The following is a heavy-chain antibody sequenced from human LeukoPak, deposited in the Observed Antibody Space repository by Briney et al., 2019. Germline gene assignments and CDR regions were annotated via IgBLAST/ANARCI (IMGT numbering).Heavy chain of an antibody. CDR1: GFTFSSYG. V-gene: IGHV3-33*03. CDR2: IWYDGSNK. D-gene: IGHD6-19*01. J-gene: IGHJ4*02. CDR3: AKDLNGSGFGY. Sequence: GRSLRLSCAASGFTFSSYGMHWVRQAPGTGLEWLAVIWYDGSNKYYADSVKGRFTISRDKSKNTLYLQMNSLRAEDTAVYYCAKDLNGSGFGYWGQGTLVTVSS.